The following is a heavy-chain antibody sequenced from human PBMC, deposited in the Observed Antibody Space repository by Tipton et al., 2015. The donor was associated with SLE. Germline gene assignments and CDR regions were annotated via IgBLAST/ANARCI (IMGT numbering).Heavy chain of an antibody. D-gene: IGHD3-3*01. J-gene: IGHJ4*02. V-gene: IGHV4-59*12. CDR2: ISDGGGT. CDR1: GGSISSNY. Sequence: TLSLTCSVSGGSISSNYWIWIRQPPGKGLEWIGYISDGGGTNYNPSLKSRVTISVDKSKNQFSLRLSSVTAADTAVYYCARVVSFYDFWSGYSEWGQGTLVTVSS. CDR3: ARVVSFYDFWSGYSE.